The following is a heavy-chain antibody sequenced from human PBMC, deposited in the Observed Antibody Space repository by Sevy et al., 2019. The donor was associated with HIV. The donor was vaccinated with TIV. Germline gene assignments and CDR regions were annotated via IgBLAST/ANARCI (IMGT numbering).Heavy chain of an antibody. D-gene: IGHD1-26*01. V-gene: IGHV4-59*08. CDR2: IYYNGHI. CDR3: AGENAWGRGYS. Sequence: GSLRLSCTVSGGSITSLYWNWIRQPPGKGLEWIANIYYNGHINYNPSLKSRVTLSLDTSKNQFALRLSSVTAADTAMYYCAGENAWGRGYSWGQGTLVTVSS. J-gene: IGHJ4*02. CDR1: GGSITSLY.